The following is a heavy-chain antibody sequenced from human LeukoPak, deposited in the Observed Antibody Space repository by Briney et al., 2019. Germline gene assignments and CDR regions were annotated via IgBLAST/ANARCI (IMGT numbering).Heavy chain of an antibody. J-gene: IGHJ4*02. D-gene: IGHD5-24*01. CDR1: GFTFSSYE. V-gene: IGHV3-48*03. CDR2: ISSSGVTI. Sequence: GGSLRLSCAASGFTFSSYEMNWVRQAPGKGLEWVSYISSSGVTIYYADSVKGRFTISRDNAKNSLYLQMNSLRAEDTAVYYCARAKMATGGGTFDYWGQGTLVTASS. CDR3: ARAKMATGGGTFDY.